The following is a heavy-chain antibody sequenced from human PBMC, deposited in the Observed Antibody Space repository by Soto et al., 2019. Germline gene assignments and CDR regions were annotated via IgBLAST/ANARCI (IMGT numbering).Heavy chain of an antibody. CDR2: ISFSGAT. Sequence: PSETLSLTCTVSGVSITSYFWSWIRQTPGKGLDWIGSISFSGATYSNPSLKGRAALSVDTSENHLSLTLNSVTSADTAVYFCARDRRDGYNRYFEFCGHGNQFTASS. J-gene: IGHJ4*01. V-gene: IGHV4-59*01. CDR1: GVSITSYF. CDR3: ARDRRDGYNRYFEF. D-gene: IGHD5-12*01.